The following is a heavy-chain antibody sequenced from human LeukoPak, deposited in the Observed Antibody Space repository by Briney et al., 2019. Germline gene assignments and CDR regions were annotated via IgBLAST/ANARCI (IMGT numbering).Heavy chain of an antibody. J-gene: IGHJ6*03. D-gene: IGHD6-13*01. CDR1: GYSISSGYY. Sequence: SETLSLTCTVSGYSISSGYYWSWIRQPAGKGLEWIGRIYTSGSTNYNPSLKSRVTISVDTSKNQFSLKLSSVTAADTAVYYCARDVGKVAAAGTGRYYYYYMDVWGKGTTVTVSS. V-gene: IGHV4-61*02. CDR3: ARDVGKVAAAGTGRYYYYYMDV. CDR2: IYTSGST.